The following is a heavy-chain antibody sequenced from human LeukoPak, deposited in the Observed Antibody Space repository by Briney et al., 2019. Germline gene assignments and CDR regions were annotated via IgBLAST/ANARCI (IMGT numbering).Heavy chain of an antibody. CDR3: ARRSGGRRGYFDY. CDR1: GGSISSYY. J-gene: IGHJ4*02. Sequence: PSETLSLTCTVSGGSISSYYWSWVRQPPGKGLEWIGYIYYSGSTNYNPSLKSRVTISVDTFKNQFSLKLSSVTAADTAVYYCARRSGGRRGYFDYWGQGTLVTVSS. V-gene: IGHV4-59*01. CDR2: IYYSGST. D-gene: IGHD2-15*01.